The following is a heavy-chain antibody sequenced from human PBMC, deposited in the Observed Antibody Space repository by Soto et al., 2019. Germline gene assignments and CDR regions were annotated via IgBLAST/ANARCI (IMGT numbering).Heavy chain of an antibody. CDR3: AKRRECGGGGGPYYFAF. J-gene: IGHJ4*02. D-gene: IGHD2-21*01. CDR1: GFTFSNYA. V-gene: IGHV3-23*01. CDR2: VSFSGNSP. Sequence: GGSLRLSCAASGFTFSNYALTWVRQIPGKGLEWVSSVSFSGNSPYYADSVKGRFTISRDNSKNTRYLQLTALRAGDTAVYYCAKRRECGGGGGPYYFAFWGQRTLVTVSS.